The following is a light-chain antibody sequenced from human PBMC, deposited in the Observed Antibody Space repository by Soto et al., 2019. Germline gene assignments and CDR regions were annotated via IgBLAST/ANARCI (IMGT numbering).Light chain of an antibody. V-gene: IGLV1-47*02. CDR3: AVWDDSLSGRV. J-gene: IGLJ3*02. CDR2: SNY. Sequence: QSVLTQSPSASGTPGQRVTISCSGSKSNIGSNYVYWYQQVPGTAPKLLIYSNYQRPSGVPDRFSGSKSGTSASLAISGLRSEDEADYYCAVWDDSLSGRVFGGGTKVTVL. CDR1: KSNIGSNY.